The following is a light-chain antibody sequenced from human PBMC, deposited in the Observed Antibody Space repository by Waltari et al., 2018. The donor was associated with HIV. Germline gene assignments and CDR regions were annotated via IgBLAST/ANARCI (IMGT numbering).Light chain of an antibody. Sequence: QSALTQPASVSGSPGQSITIPCTVSRSDVVSYNNVSWYQQHPGNAPKLLIYDVSKRPSGVSNRFSGSKSGNTASLTISGLQAEDEADYYCCSYAGSNTYLFGTGTEVTVL. J-gene: IGLJ1*01. CDR2: DVS. CDR1: RSDVVSYNN. V-gene: IGLV2-23*02. CDR3: CSYAGSNTYL.